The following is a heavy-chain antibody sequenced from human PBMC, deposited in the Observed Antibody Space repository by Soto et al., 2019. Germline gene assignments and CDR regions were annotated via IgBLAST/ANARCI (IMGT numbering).Heavy chain of an antibody. CDR2: IIPICGTA. Sequence: QVQLVQSGAEVKKPGSSVKVSCKASGGTFSSYAISWVRQAPGQGLEWMGGIIPICGTANYAQKFQGRVTITADESTSKAYMERSSLRSEDTAVYYCARVEDLPLGGNNWFDPWGQGTLVTVSS. D-gene: IGHD3-10*01. CDR1: GGTFSSYA. J-gene: IGHJ5*02. V-gene: IGHV1-69*01. CDR3: ARVEDLPLGGNNWFDP.